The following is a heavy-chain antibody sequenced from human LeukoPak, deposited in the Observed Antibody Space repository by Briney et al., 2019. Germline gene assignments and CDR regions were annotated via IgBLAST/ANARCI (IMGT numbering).Heavy chain of an antibody. V-gene: IGHV3-7*01. CDR2: INQDGSEK. J-gene: IGHJ6*04. CDR1: GFTFSSYW. CDR3: AELGITMIGGV. D-gene: IGHD3-10*02. Sequence: GGSLRLSCAASGFTFSSYWMNWVRQAPGKGLERVANINQDGSEKYYVDSVRGRFAISRDNAKNSLYLQMNSLRAEDTAVYYCAELGITMIGGVWGKGTTVTISS.